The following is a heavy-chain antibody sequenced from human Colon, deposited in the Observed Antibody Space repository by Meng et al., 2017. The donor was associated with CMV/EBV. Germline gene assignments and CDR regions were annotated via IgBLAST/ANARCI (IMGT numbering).Heavy chain of an antibody. CDR3: AREASGWSTGIDD. CDR2: ISYSGNT. D-gene: IGHD6-19*01. CDR1: GGSVNSGSYY. V-gene: IGHV4-61*01. Sequence: GSLRLSCSVSGGSVNSGSYYWTWIRQPPGKGLEWIGYISYSGNTNYNPSLKSRLTIEVDTSRNQFSLKLTSVSAADTAIYYCAREASGWSTGIDDWGQGTLVTVSS. J-gene: IGHJ4*02.